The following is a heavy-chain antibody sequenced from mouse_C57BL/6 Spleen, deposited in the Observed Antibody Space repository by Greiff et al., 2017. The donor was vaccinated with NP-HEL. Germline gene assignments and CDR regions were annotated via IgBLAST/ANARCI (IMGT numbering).Heavy chain of an antibody. CDR2: INPSNGGT. CDR3: ARWYGSSYGYFDY. D-gene: IGHD1-1*01. Sequence: QVHVKQPGTELVKPGASVKLSCKASGYTFTSYWMHWVKQRPGQGLEWIGNINPSNGGTNYNEKFKSKATLTVDKSSSTAYMQLSSLTSEDSAVYYCARWYGSSYGYFDYWGQGTTLTVSS. J-gene: IGHJ2*01. CDR1: GYTFTSYW. V-gene: IGHV1-53*01.